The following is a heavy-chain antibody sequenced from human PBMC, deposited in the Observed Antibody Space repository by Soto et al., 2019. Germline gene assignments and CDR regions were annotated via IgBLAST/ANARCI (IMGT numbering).Heavy chain of an antibody. Sequence: GRSLRLSCAASGFTFSSYAMSWVRQAPGKGLEWVSAISGSGGSTYYADSVKGRFTISRDNSKNTLYLQMNSLRAEDTAVYYCAKDHCSGGSCYNYYYYGMDVWGQGTTVTVSS. CDR3: AKDHCSGGSCYNYYYYGMDV. D-gene: IGHD2-15*01. CDR2: ISGSGGST. V-gene: IGHV3-23*01. J-gene: IGHJ6*02. CDR1: GFTFSSYA.